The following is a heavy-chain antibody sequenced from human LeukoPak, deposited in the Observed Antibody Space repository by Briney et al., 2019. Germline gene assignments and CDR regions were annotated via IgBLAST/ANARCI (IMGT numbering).Heavy chain of an antibody. J-gene: IGHJ4*02. Sequence: SETLSLTCTVSGGSISSYYWSWIRQPPGKGLEWIGYIYYSGSTYYNPSLKSRVTISVDTSKNQFSLKLSSVTAADTAVYYCAREVIVPAFFDYWGQGTLVTVSS. D-gene: IGHD2-2*01. CDR3: AREVIVPAFFDY. CDR1: GGSISSYY. V-gene: IGHV4-30-4*01. CDR2: IYYSGST.